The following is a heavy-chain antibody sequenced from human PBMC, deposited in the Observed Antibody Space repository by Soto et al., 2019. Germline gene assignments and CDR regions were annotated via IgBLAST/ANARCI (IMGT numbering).Heavy chain of an antibody. D-gene: IGHD2-15*01. CDR2: ISGSGGST. J-gene: IGHJ4*02. CDR1: GFTFSSYA. CDR3: AKPPSAKYCSGGSCYYFDY. V-gene: IGHV3-23*01. Sequence: GGSLRLSCAASGFTFSSYAMSWVRRAPGKGLDWVSAISGSGGSTYYADSVKGRFTISRDNSKNTLYLQMNSLRAEDTAVYYCAKPPSAKYCSGGSCYYFDYWGQGTLVTVSS.